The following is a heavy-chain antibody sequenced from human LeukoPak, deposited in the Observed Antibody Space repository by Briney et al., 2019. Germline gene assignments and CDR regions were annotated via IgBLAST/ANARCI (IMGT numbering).Heavy chain of an antibody. Sequence: GGSLRLSCAASGFTFSSYWMHWVRQPPGKGLLWVSRINGDGSSSSYADSVKGRFTISRDNAKNTLYLQMNSLRAEDTAVYYCARGTGLIDYWGQGTLVTVSS. CDR3: ARGTGLIDY. V-gene: IGHV3-74*01. D-gene: IGHD2-8*02. CDR1: GFTFSSYW. CDR2: INGDGSSS. J-gene: IGHJ4*02.